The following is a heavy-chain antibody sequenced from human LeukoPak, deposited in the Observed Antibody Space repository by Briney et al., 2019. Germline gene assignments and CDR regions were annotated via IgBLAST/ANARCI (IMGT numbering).Heavy chain of an antibody. Sequence: VASVKVSCKASGYTFTSYAMHWVRQAPGQRLEWMGWINAGNGNTKYSQKFQGRVTMTEDTSTDTAYMELSSLRSEDTAVYYCATVNMGFGANWFDPWGQGTLVTVSS. J-gene: IGHJ5*02. CDR1: GYTFTSYA. D-gene: IGHD3-10*01. CDR3: ATVNMGFGANWFDP. CDR2: INAGNGNT. V-gene: IGHV1-3*01.